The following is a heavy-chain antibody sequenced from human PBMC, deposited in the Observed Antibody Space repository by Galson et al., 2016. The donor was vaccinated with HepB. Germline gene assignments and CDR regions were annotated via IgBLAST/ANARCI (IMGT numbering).Heavy chain of an antibody. V-gene: IGHV3-23*01. D-gene: IGHD6-19*01. CDR3: ARSGAWSISWMDL. Sequence: SLRLSCAASGFTFSSYAMNWVRQAPGKGLEWVSIISGSSSSIYYADSMKGRFTVSRDNSKNTLFLQMNSLRADDTAVYYCARSGAWSISWMDLWGQGTTVTVSS. CDR2: ISGSSSSI. J-gene: IGHJ6*02. CDR1: GFTFSSYA.